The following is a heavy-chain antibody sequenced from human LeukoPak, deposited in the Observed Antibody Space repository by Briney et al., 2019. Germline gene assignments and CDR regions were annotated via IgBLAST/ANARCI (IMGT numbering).Heavy chain of an antibody. J-gene: IGHJ5*02. CDR2: IYSGGST. CDR1: GFTVSSDY. V-gene: IGHV3-53*05. CDR3: ARNWFDP. Sequence: PGGSLRLSCAASGFTVSSDYMSWVRRAPGKGLEWVSVIYSGGSTYYADSVKGRFTISRDKSKNTVYLQMNNLRFEDTAMYYCARNWFDPWGQGTLVTVSS.